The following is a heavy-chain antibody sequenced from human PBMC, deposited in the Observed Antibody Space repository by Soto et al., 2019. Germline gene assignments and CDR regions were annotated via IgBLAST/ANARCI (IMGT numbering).Heavy chain of an antibody. CDR3: AKAYYYYDSSGDAFDI. J-gene: IGHJ3*02. CDR1: GYMFTGYY. V-gene: IGHV1-2*02. Sequence: ASVKVSFKASGYMFTGYYMHWVRQAPGQGLEWMGWINPDSGGTNYQQKFQGRVTMTRDTSISTAYLELSSLRSDDTAVYYCAKAYYYYDSSGDAFDIWGQGTMVTVSS. D-gene: IGHD3-22*01. CDR2: INPDSGGT.